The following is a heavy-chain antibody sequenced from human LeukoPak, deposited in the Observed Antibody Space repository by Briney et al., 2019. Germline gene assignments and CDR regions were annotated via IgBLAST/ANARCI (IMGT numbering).Heavy chain of an antibody. CDR1: GFTFRSYG. J-gene: IGHJ6*03. CDR2: ISNSGDTI. CDR3: ARDATTTVGWVYMDV. D-gene: IGHD4-11*01. Sequence: GGTLRLSCVASGFTFRSYGMSWVRQAPGKGLEWLAHISNSGDTIHYATSVEDRFTISRDNAKNSVYLQMNSLRVEDTALYYCARDATTTVGWVYMDVWGKGTAVTIS. V-gene: IGHV3-48*04.